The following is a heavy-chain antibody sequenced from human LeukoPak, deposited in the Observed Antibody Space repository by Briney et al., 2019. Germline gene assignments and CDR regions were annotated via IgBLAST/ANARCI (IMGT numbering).Heavy chain of an antibody. Sequence: SETLSLTCAVYGGSFSGYYWSWIRQPPGKGLEWIGEINHSGSTNYNPSLKSRVTISVDTSKNQFSLKLSSVTAADAAVYYCASGSSGWYRGYYYYGMDVWGQGTTVTVSS. CDR1: GGSFSGYY. V-gene: IGHV4-34*01. D-gene: IGHD6-19*01. CDR2: INHSGST. CDR3: ASGSSGWYRGYYYYGMDV. J-gene: IGHJ6*02.